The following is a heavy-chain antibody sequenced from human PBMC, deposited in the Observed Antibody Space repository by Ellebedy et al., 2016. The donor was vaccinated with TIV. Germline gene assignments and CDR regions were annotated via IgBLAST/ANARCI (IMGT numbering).Heavy chain of an antibody. CDR1: GYTFTNYG. J-gene: IGHJ4*02. V-gene: IGHV1-18*04. CDR3: ARSITLVRGTLYDY. Sequence: ASVKVSCKASGYTFTNYGISWVRQAPGQGLEWMGWNSAYNGNTNYAQKLQGRVTMTTDTSTSTAYMELRSLRSDDTAVYYCARSITLVRGTLYDYWGQGTLVTVSS. D-gene: IGHD3-10*01. CDR2: NSAYNGNT.